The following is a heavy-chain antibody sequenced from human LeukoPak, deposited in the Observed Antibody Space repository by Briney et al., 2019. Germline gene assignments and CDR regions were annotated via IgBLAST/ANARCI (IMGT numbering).Heavy chain of an antibody. D-gene: IGHD1-26*01. V-gene: IGHV4-59*01. J-gene: IGHJ4*02. CDR2: IYYSGST. CDR3: ARVGATLDY. Sequence: SETLSLTCTVSGGSISSYYWSWIRQPPGKGLEWIGYIYYSGSTNYNPSLKSRVTISVDTSKNQFSLKLSSVTAADTAVYYCARVGATLDYWGQGTLVTVSS. CDR1: GGSISSYY.